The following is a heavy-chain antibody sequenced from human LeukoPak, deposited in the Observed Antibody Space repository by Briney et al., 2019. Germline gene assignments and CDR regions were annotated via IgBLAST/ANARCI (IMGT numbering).Heavy chain of an antibody. D-gene: IGHD3-10*01. CDR1: GGSISSYY. V-gene: IGHV4-59*01. J-gene: IGHJ4*02. CDR2: IYYSGST. CDR3: ALNYYGSGGTFDY. Sequence: SETLSLTCTVSGGSISSYYWSWIRQPPGKGRGWIGYIYYSGSTNYNPSLTSRVTISVDTSKNQFSLKLSSVTAADTAVYYCALNYYGSGGTFDYWGQGTLVTVSS.